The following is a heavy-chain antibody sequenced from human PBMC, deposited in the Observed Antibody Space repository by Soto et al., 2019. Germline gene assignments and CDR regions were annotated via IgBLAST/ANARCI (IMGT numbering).Heavy chain of an antibody. Sequence: VKVSCKASGGTFSSYAISWVRQAPGQGLEWMGGIIPIFGTANYAQKFQGRVTITADKSTSTAYMELSSLRSEDTAVYYCARSYCSSTSCYSYNWFDHWGQGTLVTVSS. CDR2: IIPIFGTA. CDR3: ARSYCSSTSCYSYNWFDH. CDR1: GGTFSSYA. D-gene: IGHD2-2*01. J-gene: IGHJ5*02. V-gene: IGHV1-69*06.